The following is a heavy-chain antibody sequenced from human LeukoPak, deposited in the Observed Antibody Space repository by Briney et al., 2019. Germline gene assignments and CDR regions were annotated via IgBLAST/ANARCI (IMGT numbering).Heavy chain of an antibody. Sequence: GGSLRLSCAASGFTFSRYWMTWVRQAPGKEPEWVANIKQDGSEEYSVDSVKGRFTISRDNAKNSLYLQINSLRAEDTAIYYCARDKIEGPSNFDNWGQGTLVTVSS. V-gene: IGHV3-7*03. D-gene: IGHD2/OR15-2a*01. CDR2: IKQDGSEE. CDR3: ARDKIEGPSNFDN. CDR1: GFTFSRYW. J-gene: IGHJ4*02.